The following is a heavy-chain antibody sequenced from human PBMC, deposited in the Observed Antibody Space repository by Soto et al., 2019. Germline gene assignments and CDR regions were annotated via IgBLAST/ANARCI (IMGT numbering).Heavy chain of an antibody. CDR1: GYTFTNYG. V-gene: IGHV1-18*01. CDR2: ISGYNGNT. CDR3: ARGGVYCTAGTGPYNWFDP. D-gene: IGHD2-8*02. Sequence: QVKLVQSGAEVKKPGASVKVSCKTSGYTFTNYGITWVRQAPGQGLEWMGWISGYNGNTDYAQKLQGRVSMTTDTSTSTAYMELRNLRSDDTAVYYCARGGVYCTAGTGPYNWFDPWGQGTLVTVSS. J-gene: IGHJ5*02.